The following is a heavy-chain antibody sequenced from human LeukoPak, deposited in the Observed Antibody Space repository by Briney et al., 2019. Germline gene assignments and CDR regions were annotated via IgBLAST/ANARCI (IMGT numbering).Heavy chain of an antibody. V-gene: IGHV1-58*02. CDR2: IVVGSGNT. D-gene: IGHD4-17*01. Sequence: GASVKVSCKASGFTFTSSAMQWARQARGQRLEWIGWIVVGSGNTNYAQKFQERVTITRDMSTSTAYMELSSLRSEDTAVYYCAADPNYGDYSRAFDIWGQGTMVTVSS. J-gene: IGHJ3*02. CDR3: AADPNYGDYSRAFDI. CDR1: GFTFTSSA.